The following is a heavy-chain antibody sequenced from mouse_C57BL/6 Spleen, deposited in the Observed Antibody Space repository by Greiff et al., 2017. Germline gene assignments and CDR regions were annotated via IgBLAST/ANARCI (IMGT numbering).Heavy chain of an antibody. CDR3: ARLHSNYGYFDV. CDR1: GYAFSSSW. V-gene: IGHV1-82*01. CDR2: IYPGDGDT. J-gene: IGHJ1*03. D-gene: IGHD2-5*01. Sequence: QVQLKESGPELVKPGASVKISCKASGYAFSSSWMHWVKQRPGKGLEWIGRIYPGDGDTNYNGKFKGKATLTADKSSSTAYMQLSSLTSEDSAVYFCARLHSNYGYFDVWGTGTTVTVSS.